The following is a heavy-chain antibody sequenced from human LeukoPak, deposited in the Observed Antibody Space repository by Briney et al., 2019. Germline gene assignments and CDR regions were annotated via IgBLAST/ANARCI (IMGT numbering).Heavy chain of an antibody. Sequence: SETLSLTCTVSGGSISGYYWSWIRQPAGKGLEWIGRIYTSGSTNYNPSLKSRVTMSVDTSKNQFSLKLSSVTAADTAVYYCARVTGTTLYYYMDVWGKGTTVTVSS. CDR2: IYTSGST. CDR1: GGSISGYY. V-gene: IGHV4-4*07. D-gene: IGHD1-7*01. J-gene: IGHJ6*03. CDR3: ARVTGTTLYYYMDV.